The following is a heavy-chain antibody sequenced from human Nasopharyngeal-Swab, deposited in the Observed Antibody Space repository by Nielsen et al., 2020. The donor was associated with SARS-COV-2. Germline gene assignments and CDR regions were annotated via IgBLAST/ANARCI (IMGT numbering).Heavy chain of an antibody. CDR1: EFTLRNHW. J-gene: IGHJ6*02. V-gene: IGHV3-30*03. Sequence: GGSLRLSCTPSEFTLRNHWMHWVRQAPGKGLEWVAVISYDGSNKYYADSVKGRFTISRDNSKNTLYLQMNSLRAEDTAVYYCARDARLTIFGVDPPGYYGMDVWGQGTTVTVSS. D-gene: IGHD3-3*01. CDR2: ISYDGSNK. CDR3: ARDARLTIFGVDPPGYYGMDV.